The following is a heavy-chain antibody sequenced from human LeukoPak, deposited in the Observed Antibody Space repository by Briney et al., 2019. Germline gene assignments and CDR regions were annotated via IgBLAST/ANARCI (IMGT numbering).Heavy chain of an antibody. D-gene: IGHD1-1*01. V-gene: IGHV3-11*04. Sequence: GGSLRLSCAASGFTFSDNYKTWVRQAPGKGLEWLSYISGNGGDIQYADSVKGRFTISRDNAKNLLYLQMDSLRVEDTAIYYCARDPRTVRIWGQGTLVTVSS. J-gene: IGHJ4*02. CDR2: ISGNGGDI. CDR1: GFTFSDNY. CDR3: ARDPRTVRI.